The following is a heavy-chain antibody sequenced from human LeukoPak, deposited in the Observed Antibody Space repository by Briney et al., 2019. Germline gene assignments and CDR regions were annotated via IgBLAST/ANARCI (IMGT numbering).Heavy chain of an antibody. CDR2: IYYSGST. D-gene: IGHD6-13*01. CDR3: ARPIAAADTDAFDI. J-gene: IGHJ3*02. CDR1: GGSISSYY. V-gene: IGHV4-59*08. Sequence: TSETLSLTCTVSGGSISSYYWSWIRQPPGKGLEWIGYIYYSGSTNHNPSLKSRVTISVDTSKNQFSLKLSSVTAADTAVYYCARPIAAADTDAFDIWGQGTMVTVSS.